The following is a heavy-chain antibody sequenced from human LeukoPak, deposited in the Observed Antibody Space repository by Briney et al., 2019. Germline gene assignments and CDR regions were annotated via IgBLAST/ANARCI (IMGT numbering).Heavy chain of an antibody. CDR1: GGSFSGYY. CDR2: INHSGST. D-gene: IGHD2-2*01. CDR3: ARRPGYCSSTSACLVYYYYGMDV. V-gene: IGHV4-34*01. Sequence: SETLSLTCAVYGGSFSGYYWSWIRQPPGKGLEWIGEINHSGSTNYNPSLKRRVTISVDTSKNQFSLKLSSVTAADTAVYYCARRPGYCSSTSACLVYYYYGMDVWGQGTTVTVSS. J-gene: IGHJ6*02.